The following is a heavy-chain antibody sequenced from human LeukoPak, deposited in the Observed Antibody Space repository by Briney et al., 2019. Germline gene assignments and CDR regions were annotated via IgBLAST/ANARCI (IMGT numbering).Heavy chain of an antibody. CDR2: IYYSGST. J-gene: IGHJ6*03. D-gene: IGHD2-15*01. Sequence: SETLSLTCTVSGGSISSSSYYWGWIRQPPGKGLEWIGSIYYSGSTYYNPSLKSRVTMSVDTSKNQFSLKLSSVTAADTAVYYCAREVAEYYYYYMDVWGKGTTVTVSS. CDR3: AREVAEYYYYYMDV. V-gene: IGHV4-39*07. CDR1: GGSISSSSYY.